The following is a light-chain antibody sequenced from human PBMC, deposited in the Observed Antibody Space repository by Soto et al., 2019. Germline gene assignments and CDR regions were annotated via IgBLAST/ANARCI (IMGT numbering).Light chain of an antibody. CDR2: GAS. Sequence: EIVLTQSPGTLSLSPGERATLSCRASHSVSSSYLAWYQQKPGQAPRLLIYGASSRATGIPDRFSGSGSGTDFTLTISRLEPEDFAVYYCQQYGRTFGQGTKVDIK. CDR3: QQYGRT. V-gene: IGKV3-20*01. J-gene: IGKJ1*01. CDR1: HSVSSSY.